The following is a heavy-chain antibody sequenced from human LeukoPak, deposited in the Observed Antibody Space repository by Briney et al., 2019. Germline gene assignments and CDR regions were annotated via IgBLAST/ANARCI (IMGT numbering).Heavy chain of an antibody. CDR3: ARDREILGVVTTLDH. D-gene: IGHD3-3*01. CDR2: ISNDGSSQ. J-gene: IGHJ4*02. Sequence: PGGSLRLSCSASGFTFETYTMHWVRQAPGQGLEWVAAISNDGSSQYYTDSVTGRFTISRDNSKSTLFLLLDSLRDEDTAIYYCARDREILGVVTTLDHWGQGTLIAVSS. CDR1: GFTFETYT. V-gene: IGHV3-30*10.